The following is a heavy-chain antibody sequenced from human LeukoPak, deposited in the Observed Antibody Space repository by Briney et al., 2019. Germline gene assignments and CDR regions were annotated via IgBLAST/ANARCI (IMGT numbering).Heavy chain of an antibody. CDR3: ARVYRVLRGNRGILGY. CDR1: GYTFTSYD. CDR2: MNPNSGNT. J-gene: IGHJ4*02. D-gene: IGHD4-23*01. V-gene: IGHV1-8*01. Sequence: ALVKVSCKASGYTFTSYDINWVRQATGQGLEWMGWMNPNSGNTGYAQKFQGRVTMTRNTSISTAYMELSSLRSEDTAVYYCARVYRVLRGNRGILGYWGQGTLVTVSS.